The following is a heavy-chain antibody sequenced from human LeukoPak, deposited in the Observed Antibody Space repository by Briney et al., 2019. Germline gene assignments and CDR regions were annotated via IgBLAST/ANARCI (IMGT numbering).Heavy chain of an antibody. Sequence: ASVKVSCKASGHTFTGNYMHWVRQAPGQGLEWMGWINPNSGGTNYAQKFQGRVTMTRDTSISTAYMELSRLRSDDTAVYYCARGPNYDYVWGSYRTPFDYWGQGTLVTVSS. CDR1: GHTFTGNY. V-gene: IGHV1-2*02. CDR2: INPNSGGT. D-gene: IGHD3-16*02. J-gene: IGHJ4*02. CDR3: ARGPNYDYVWGSYRTPFDY.